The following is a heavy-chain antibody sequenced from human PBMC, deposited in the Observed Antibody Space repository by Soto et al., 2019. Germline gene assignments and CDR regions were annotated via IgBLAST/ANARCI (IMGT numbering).Heavy chain of an antibody. J-gene: IGHJ4*02. V-gene: IGHV3-30-3*01. CDR3: AREMGYCVSTSCPFDY. D-gene: IGHD2-2*01. Sequence: QVQLVESGGGVVQPGRSLRLSCTASGFILSSHAMHWVRQAPGKGLEWVAITSYDGSNKYHADSVKGRFTISRDNSKTPLSRQMNSLRAEDTAVYYCAREMGYCVSTSCPFDYWGQGTLVTVSS. CDR2: TSYDGSNK. CDR1: GFILSSHA.